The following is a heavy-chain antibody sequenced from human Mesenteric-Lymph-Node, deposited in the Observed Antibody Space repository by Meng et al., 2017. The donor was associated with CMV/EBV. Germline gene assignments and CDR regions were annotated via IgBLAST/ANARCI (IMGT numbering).Heavy chain of an antibody. CDR2: IKSKTDGGTT. CDR3: TTPKGEWLLSAEYVQH. V-gene: IGHV3-15*01. Sequence: TFSNAWMSWVRQAPGKGLEWVGRIKSKTDGGTTDYAAPVKGRFTISRDDSKNTLYLQMNSLKTEDTAVYYCTTPKGEWLLSAEYVQHWGQGTLVTVSS. J-gene: IGHJ1*01. CDR1: TFSNAW. D-gene: IGHD3-3*01.